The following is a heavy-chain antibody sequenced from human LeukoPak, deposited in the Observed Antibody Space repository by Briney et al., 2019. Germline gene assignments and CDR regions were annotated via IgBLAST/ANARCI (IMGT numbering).Heavy chain of an antibody. CDR1: ACTLSDYY. D-gene: IGHD3-10*01. CDR2: INPNSGGT. CDR3: ARGAATPAVRGADAFHI. J-gene: IGHJ3*02. V-gene: IGHV1-2*02. Sequence: GASVNVSCKACACTLSDYYLHGVGQAAGQGLEWMGWINPNSGGTNYAQKFQGRVTMTRDTSITTANMELSRLRSCDQAVYYCARGAATPAVRGADAFHIWGQGTMVTVSS.